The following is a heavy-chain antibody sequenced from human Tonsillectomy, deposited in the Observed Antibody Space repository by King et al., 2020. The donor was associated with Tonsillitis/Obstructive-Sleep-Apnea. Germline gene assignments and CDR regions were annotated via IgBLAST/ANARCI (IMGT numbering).Heavy chain of an antibody. D-gene: IGHD1-26*01. Sequence: VQLVESGGGLVQPGRSLRLSCTASGFTFGDYAMSWVRQAPGKGLEWVGFIRNKAYGVTPEYAASVNGRFNISRDESKSIADLQMNSLKSGDTSVYYCARDQDYILGAVGHFFDYGGQGTLGTVSS. CDR3: ARDQDYILGAVGHFFDY. CDR1: GFTFGDYA. V-gene: IGHV3-49*04. CDR2: IRNKAYGVTP. J-gene: IGHJ4*02.